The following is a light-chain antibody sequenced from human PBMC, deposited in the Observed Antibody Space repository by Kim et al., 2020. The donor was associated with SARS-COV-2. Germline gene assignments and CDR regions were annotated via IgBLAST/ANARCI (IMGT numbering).Light chain of an antibody. CDR3: QQYGSSPLT. V-gene: IGKV3-20*01. J-gene: IGKJ4*01. CDR2: GAS. CDR1: QSVTSY. Sequence: SLSPGERATLSCRASQSVTSYLAWYQQKPGQAPRLLIYGASSRATGIPDRFSGSGSGTDFTLTISRLEPEDFAVYYCQQYGSSPLTFGGGTKLEI.